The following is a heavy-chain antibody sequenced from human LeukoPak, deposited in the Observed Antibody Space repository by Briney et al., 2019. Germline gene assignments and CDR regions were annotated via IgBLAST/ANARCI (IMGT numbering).Heavy chain of an antibody. Sequence: SETLSLTCTVSSGSISSYYWSWIRQPPGKGLEWIGYIYYSGSTYYNPSLKSRVTISVDTSKNQFSLKLSSVTAADTAVYYCARENGYDVLDYWGQGTLVTVSS. CDR2: IYYSGST. V-gene: IGHV4-59*12. D-gene: IGHD5-18*01. CDR1: SGSISSYY. CDR3: ARENGYDVLDY. J-gene: IGHJ4*02.